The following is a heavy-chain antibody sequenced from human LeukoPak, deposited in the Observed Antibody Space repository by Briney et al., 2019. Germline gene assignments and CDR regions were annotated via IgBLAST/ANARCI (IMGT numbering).Heavy chain of an antibody. Sequence: QSGGSLRLSCAASGFTFSSYGMHWVRQAPGKGLEWVAVISYDGSNKYYADSVKGRFTISRDNSKNTLYLQMNSLRAEDTAVCYCAKEGGITTAYGMDVWGQGTTVTVSS. CDR3: AKEGGITTAYGMDV. V-gene: IGHV3-30*18. D-gene: IGHD3-3*01. CDR1: GFTFSSYG. CDR2: ISYDGSNK. J-gene: IGHJ6*02.